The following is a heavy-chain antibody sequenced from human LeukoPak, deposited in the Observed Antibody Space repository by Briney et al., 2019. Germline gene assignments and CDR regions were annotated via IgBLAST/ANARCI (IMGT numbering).Heavy chain of an antibody. CDR3: ARRYSGNYYEFDY. Sequence: PSETLSLTCTVSGGSISSYYWSWIRQPPGKGLEWIGYIYYTGSTNYNPSLKSRVTISVDTSKNQFSLKLSSVTAADTAVYYCARRYSGNYYEFDYWGQGTLVTVSS. J-gene: IGHJ4*02. D-gene: IGHD1-26*01. CDR2: IYYTGST. V-gene: IGHV4-59*01. CDR1: GGSISSYY.